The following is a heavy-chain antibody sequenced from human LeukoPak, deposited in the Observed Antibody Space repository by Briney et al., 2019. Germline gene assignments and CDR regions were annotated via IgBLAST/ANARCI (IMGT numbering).Heavy chain of an antibody. CDR2: IIPILGIA. Sequence: ASVKVSCKASGGTFSSYTISWVRQAPGQGLEWMGRIIPILGIANYAQKFQGRVTITADKSTSTAYMELSNLRSEDTAVYYCARDRTPIVVVQAAIPCLSGWGQGTLVTVSS. V-gene: IGHV1-69*04. J-gene: IGHJ4*02. CDR3: ARDRTPIVVVQAAIPCLSG. D-gene: IGHD2-2*02. CDR1: GGTFSSYT.